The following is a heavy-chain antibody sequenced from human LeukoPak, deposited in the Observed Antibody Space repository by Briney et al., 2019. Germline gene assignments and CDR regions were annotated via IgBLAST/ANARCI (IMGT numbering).Heavy chain of an antibody. Sequence: SETLSLTCTVSGGSISSGGYYWSWIRQHPGKGLGWIGYIYYSGSTYYNPSLKSRVTISVDTSKNQFSLKLSSVTAADTAVYYCARDGVVRGFSYWGQGTLVTVSS. V-gene: IGHV4-31*03. D-gene: IGHD3-10*01. CDR3: ARDGVVRGFSY. CDR2: IYYSGST. CDR1: GGSISSGGYY. J-gene: IGHJ4*02.